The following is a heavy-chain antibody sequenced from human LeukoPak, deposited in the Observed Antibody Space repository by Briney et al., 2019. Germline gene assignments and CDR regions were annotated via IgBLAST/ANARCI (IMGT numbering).Heavy chain of an antibody. J-gene: IGHJ4*02. Sequence: SVKVSCKASGGTFSSYAISWVRQAPGQGLEWMGGIIPIFGTANYAQKFQGRVTITADESTSTAYVELSSLRSEDTAVYYCATRPSTYYDSSGFFDYWGQGTLVTVSS. D-gene: IGHD3-22*01. CDR1: GGTFSSYA. CDR2: IIPIFGTA. CDR3: ATRPSTYYDSSGFFDY. V-gene: IGHV1-69*13.